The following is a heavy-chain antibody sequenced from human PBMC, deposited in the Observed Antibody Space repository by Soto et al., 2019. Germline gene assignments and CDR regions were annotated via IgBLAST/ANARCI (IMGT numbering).Heavy chain of an antibody. CDR3: ARRRYSSSWSYYYGMDF. D-gene: IGHD6-13*01. CDR1: GGSISSSNW. CDR2: IYHSGST. J-gene: IGHJ6*02. Sequence: SETLSLTCAVSGGSISSSNWWSWVRQPPGKGLEWIGEIYHSGSTNYNPSLKSRVTISVDKSKNQFSLKLSSVTAADTAVYYCARRRYSSSWSYYYGMDFWGQGTTVTVSS. V-gene: IGHV4-4*02.